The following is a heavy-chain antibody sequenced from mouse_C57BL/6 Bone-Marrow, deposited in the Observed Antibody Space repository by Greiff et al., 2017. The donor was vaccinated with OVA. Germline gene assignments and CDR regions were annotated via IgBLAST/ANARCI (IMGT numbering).Heavy chain of an antibody. CDR2: ISGGGGNT. CDR1: GFTFSSYT. J-gene: IGHJ3*01. D-gene: IGHD4-1*01. Sequence: EVQRVESGGGLVKPGGSLKLSCAASGFTFSSYTMSWVRQTPEKRLEWVATISGGGGNTYYPDSVKGRFTISRDNAKNTLYLQMSSLRSEDTALYYCARQGGPLGWFAYWGQGTLVTVSA. CDR3: ARQGGPLGWFAY. V-gene: IGHV5-9*01.